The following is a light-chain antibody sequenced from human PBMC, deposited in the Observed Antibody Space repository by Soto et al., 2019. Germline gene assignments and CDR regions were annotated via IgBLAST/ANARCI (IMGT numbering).Light chain of an antibody. CDR3: CSCGGSDTV. J-gene: IGLJ3*02. CDR2: DVS. Sequence: QSALTQPRSVSGSPGQSVTISCTGTSSDVGNYNYVSWYQQHPGKAPKLMIYDVSKRPSGVPDRFSGSKSGNTASLTICGLQAEDEADYYCCSCGGSDTVFGGGTKLTVL. CDR1: SSDVGNYNY. V-gene: IGLV2-11*01.